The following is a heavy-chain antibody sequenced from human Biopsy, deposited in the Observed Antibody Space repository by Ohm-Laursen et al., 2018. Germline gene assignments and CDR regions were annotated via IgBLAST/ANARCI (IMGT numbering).Heavy chain of an antibody. CDR2: ISWNSDTI. CDR1: GFTFDDYA. V-gene: IGHV3-9*01. CDR3: VREKSHESTIRDSFDL. D-gene: IGHD5/OR15-5a*01. Sequence: SLRLSCTAFGFTFDDYAMHWVRQAPATGLEWVSGISWNSDTIGYADSVKGRFTISRDNTKDSLFLQMNSLRVEDTAVYYCVREKSHESTIRDSFDLWGQGTMVTVSS. J-gene: IGHJ3*01.